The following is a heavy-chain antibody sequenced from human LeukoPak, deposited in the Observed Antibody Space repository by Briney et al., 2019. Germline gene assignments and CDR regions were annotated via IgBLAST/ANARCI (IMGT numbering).Heavy chain of an antibody. Sequence: PSETLSLTCAVYGGSFSGYYWSWIRQPPGKGLEWIGEINHSGSTNYNPSLKSRVTISVDTSKNQFSLNLRSVAAADTAVYYCARDPRFSPFDNWGQGTLVTVSS. CDR1: GGSFSGYY. CDR2: INHSGST. J-gene: IGHJ4*02. V-gene: IGHV4-34*01. CDR3: ARDPRFSPFDN.